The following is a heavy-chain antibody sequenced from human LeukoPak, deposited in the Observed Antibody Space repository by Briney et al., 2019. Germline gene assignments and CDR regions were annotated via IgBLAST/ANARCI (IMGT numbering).Heavy chain of an antibody. J-gene: IGHJ5*02. CDR3: ARVDMIRGVINWFDP. D-gene: IGHD3-10*01. Sequence: SETLSLTCTVSGGSISSGGYYWNWIRQHPGKGLEWIGYIYYSRSTYYNVSFKSRVTISVDTSKNQFSLKLSSVTAADTAVYYCARVDMIRGVINWFDPWGQGTLVTVSS. V-gene: IGHV4-31*03. CDR1: GGSISSGGYY. CDR2: IYYSRST.